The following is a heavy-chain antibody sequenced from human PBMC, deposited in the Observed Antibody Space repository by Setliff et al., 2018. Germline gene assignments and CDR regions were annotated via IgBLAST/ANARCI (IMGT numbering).Heavy chain of an antibody. V-gene: IGHV3-23*01. CDR3: ASIDWGENFYNMDV. Sequence: GGSLRLSCTASGFTFTSAVMTWFRQAPGKGLEWVSAVTAFGGTTYDADSVKGRFTISRDNAKNTLFLQMNSLRAEDTAVYYCASIDWGENFYNMDVWGKGTTVTVSS. J-gene: IGHJ6*03. D-gene: IGHD7-27*01. CDR1: GFTFTSAV. CDR2: VTAFGGTT.